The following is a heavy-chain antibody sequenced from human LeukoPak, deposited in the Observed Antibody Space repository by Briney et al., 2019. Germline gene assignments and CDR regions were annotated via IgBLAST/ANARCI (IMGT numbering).Heavy chain of an antibody. CDR1: GYSISSGYY. Sequence: SETLSLTCSVSGYSISSGYYWGWIRQPPGKGLEWIGSIYHTGSTYSNPSLKSRVTISVDTSKNQFSLRLSSVTAADTAVYYCARDSGSHEFDYWGQGTLVTVSS. CDR3: ARDSGSHEFDY. D-gene: IGHD1-26*01. J-gene: IGHJ4*02. V-gene: IGHV4-38-2*02. CDR2: IYHTGST.